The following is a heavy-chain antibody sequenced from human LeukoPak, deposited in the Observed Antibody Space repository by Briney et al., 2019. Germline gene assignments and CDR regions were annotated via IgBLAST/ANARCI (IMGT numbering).Heavy chain of an antibody. CDR1: GFTFSVSG. J-gene: IGHJ4*02. CDR2: ISYDGTNK. CDR3: AGGYSHFDY. D-gene: IGHD5-18*01. Sequence: GRSLRLSCAASGFTFSVSGMHWVRQAPGKGLEWVAVISYDGTNKYYADSVKGRFAISRANSKNTLYLQMNSLRAEDTAVYYCAGGYSHFDYWGQGTLVTASS. V-gene: IGHV3-30*03.